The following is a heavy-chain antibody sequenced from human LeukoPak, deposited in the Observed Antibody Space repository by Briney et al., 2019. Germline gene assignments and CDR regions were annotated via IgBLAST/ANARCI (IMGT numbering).Heavy chain of an antibody. D-gene: IGHD2-15*01. CDR2: ISSSSSTI. CDR3: ARAQLGAAQWSTAGAFDI. V-gene: IGHV3-48*02. J-gene: IGHJ3*02. CDR1: GFIFSSYS. Sequence: PGGSLRLSCAASGFIFSSYSMNWVRQASGKGLEWVSYISSSSSTIYYADPVKGRFTISRDNAKNSLYLQMNSLRDEDTAVYYCARAQLGAAQWSTAGAFDIWGQGTMVTVSS.